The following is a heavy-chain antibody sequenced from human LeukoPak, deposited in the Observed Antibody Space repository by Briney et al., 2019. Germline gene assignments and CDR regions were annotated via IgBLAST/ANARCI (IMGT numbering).Heavy chain of an antibody. V-gene: IGHV4-61*02. CDR2: IYTSGST. Sequence: SETLSLTCTVSGGSISSGSYYWRWIRQPAGKGLEWIGRIYTSGSTNYNPSLKSRVTISVDTSKNQFSLKLSSVTAADTAVYYCARPRGKGYYDYWGQGTLVTVSS. D-gene: IGHD3-22*01. CDR3: ARPRGKGYYDY. J-gene: IGHJ4*02. CDR1: GGSISSGSYY.